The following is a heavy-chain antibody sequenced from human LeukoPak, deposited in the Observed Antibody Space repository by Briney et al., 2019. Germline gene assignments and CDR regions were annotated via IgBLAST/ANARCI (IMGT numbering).Heavy chain of an antibody. V-gene: IGHV4-4*02. D-gene: IGHD3-3*01. CDR1: GGSISSSNW. J-gene: IGHJ6*02. CDR3: ASSGDYDFYGMDV. CDR2: IYHSGST. Sequence: SETLSLTCAVSGGSISSSNWWSWVRQPPGKGLEWIGEIYHSGSTNYNPSLKSRVTISVDKSKNQFSLKLSSVTAADTAVYYCASSGDYDFYGMDVWGQGTTVTVSS.